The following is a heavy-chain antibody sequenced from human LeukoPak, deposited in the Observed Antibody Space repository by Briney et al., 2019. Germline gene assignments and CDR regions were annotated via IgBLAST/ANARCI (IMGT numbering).Heavy chain of an antibody. CDR2: IYHSGST. Sequence: SETLSLTCAVSGYSISSGYYWGWIRQPPGKGLEWIGSIYHSGSTYYNPSLKSRVTISVDTPKNQLSLKLSSVTAADTAVYFSIVIVPDDAFDIWGQGTMVTVSS. CDR1: GYSISSGYY. D-gene: IGHD3-16*02. V-gene: IGHV4-38-2*01. J-gene: IGHJ3*02. CDR3: IVIVPDDAFDI.